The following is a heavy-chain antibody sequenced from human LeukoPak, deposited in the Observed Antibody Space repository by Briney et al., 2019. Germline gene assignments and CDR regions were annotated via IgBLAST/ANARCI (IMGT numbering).Heavy chain of an antibody. CDR2: ISGSGGST. Sequence: PGGSLRLSCAASGFTFSSYAMSWVRQAPGKGLEWVSAISGSGGSTYHADSVKGRFTISRDNSKNTLYLQMNSLRAEDTAAYYCAKDMGYDYVWGSYRYIGDYWGQGTLVTVSS. J-gene: IGHJ4*02. D-gene: IGHD3-16*02. CDR3: AKDMGYDYVWGSYRYIGDY. CDR1: GFTFSSYA. V-gene: IGHV3-23*01.